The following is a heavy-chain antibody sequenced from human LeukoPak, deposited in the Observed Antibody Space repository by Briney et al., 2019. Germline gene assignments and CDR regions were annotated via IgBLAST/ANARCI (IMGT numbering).Heavy chain of an antibody. CDR3: ARVEREQQLVQGYYFDY. CDR2: IYHSGST. D-gene: IGHD6-13*01. J-gene: IGHJ4*02. CDR1: GGSISSSNW. Sequence: SETLSLTCAVSGGSISSSNWWSWVRQPPGKGLEWIGEIYHSGSTNYNPSLKSRVTISVDKSKNQFSLKLSSVTAADTAVYYCARVEREQQLVQGYYFDYWGQGTLVTVPS. V-gene: IGHV4-4*02.